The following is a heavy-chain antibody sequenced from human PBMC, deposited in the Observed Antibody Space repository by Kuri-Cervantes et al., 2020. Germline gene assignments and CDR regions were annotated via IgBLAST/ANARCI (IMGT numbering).Heavy chain of an antibody. CDR3: AKVRRITIFGVVTAFDY. J-gene: IGHJ4*02. V-gene: IGHV3-21*04. CDR2: ISGSSSYI. Sequence: GESLKISCAASGFTFSSYSMNWVRQAPGKGLEWVSSISGSSSYIYYADSVKGRFTISRDNAKNSLYLQMNSLRAEDTAVYYCAKVRRITIFGVVTAFDYWGQGTLVTVSS. D-gene: IGHD3-3*01. CDR1: GFTFSSYS.